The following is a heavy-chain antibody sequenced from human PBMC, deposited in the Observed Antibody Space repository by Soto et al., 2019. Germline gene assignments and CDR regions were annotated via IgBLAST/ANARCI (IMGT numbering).Heavy chain of an antibody. CDR3: ARDNDRPQLGGNYYYVFDV. Sequence: QVQLEQSGAEVKKPGSSVKVSCKASGGTFRTAAIRWVRQAPGQGLEWMGGILPAFRTPDYAQQFQGRVKITADESTNTAYMELSGLRSDDTAVYYCARDNDRPQLGGNYYYVFDVWGQGTRITVSS. CDR1: GGTFRTAA. D-gene: IGHD2-8*01. V-gene: IGHV1-69*12. CDR2: ILPAFRTP. J-gene: IGHJ6*02.